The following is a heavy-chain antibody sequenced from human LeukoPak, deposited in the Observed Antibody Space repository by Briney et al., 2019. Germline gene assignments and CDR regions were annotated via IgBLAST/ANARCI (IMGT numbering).Heavy chain of an antibody. CDR2: ISSSGSTI. D-gene: IGHD1-1*01. CDR1: GFTFSSSW. CDR3: ARWEVGTKNRRNAFDI. Sequence: GGSLRLSCAASGFTFSSSWMSWIRQAPGKGLEWVSYISSSGSTIYYADSVKGRFTISRDNAKNSLYLQMNSLRAEDTAVYYCARWEVGTKNRRNAFDIWGQGTMVTVSS. V-gene: IGHV3-11*01. J-gene: IGHJ3*02.